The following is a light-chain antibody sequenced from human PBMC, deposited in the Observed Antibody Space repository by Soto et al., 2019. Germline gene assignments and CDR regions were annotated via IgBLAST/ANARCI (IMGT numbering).Light chain of an antibody. CDR2: GAS. CDR1: QSVRSSY. V-gene: IGKV3-20*01. CDR3: QHYGSPLT. J-gene: IGKJ4*01. Sequence: EIVLTQSPGTLSLSPGGRATLSCRASQSVRSSYLAWYQQRPGQAPRLLIFGASFRATGIPDRFSGSGSGTDFNLTISSLEPEDFAVYYCQHYGSPLTFGGGTKVEIK.